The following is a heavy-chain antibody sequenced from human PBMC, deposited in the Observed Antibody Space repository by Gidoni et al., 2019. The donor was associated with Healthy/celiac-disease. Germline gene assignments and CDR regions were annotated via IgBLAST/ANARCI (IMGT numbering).Heavy chain of an antibody. J-gene: IGHJ4*02. Sequence: QVTLKESGPVLVKPTETLTLTCTVSGFSLSNARMGVSWIRQPPGKALEWLAHIFSNDEKSYSTSLKSRLTISKDTSKSQVVLTMTNMDPVDTATYYCARIYRHDRGYYFDYWGQGTLVTVSS. CDR3: ARIYRHDRGYYFDY. CDR1: GFSLSNARMG. V-gene: IGHV2-26*01. CDR2: IFSNDEK. D-gene: IGHD3-10*01.